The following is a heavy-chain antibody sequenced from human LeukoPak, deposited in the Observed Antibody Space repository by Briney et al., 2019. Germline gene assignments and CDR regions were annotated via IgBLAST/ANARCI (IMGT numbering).Heavy chain of an antibody. J-gene: IGHJ6*02. V-gene: IGHV1-2*02. Sequence: ASVKVSCRASGYTFTGYYMHWVRQAPGQGLEWMGWINPNSGGTNYAQKFQGRVTMTRDTSISTAYMELSRLRSDDSAVYYCASVRRYYYGMDVWGQGTTVTVSS. CDR3: ASVRRYYYGMDV. CDR1: GYTFTGYY. D-gene: IGHD4-17*01. CDR2: INPNSGGT.